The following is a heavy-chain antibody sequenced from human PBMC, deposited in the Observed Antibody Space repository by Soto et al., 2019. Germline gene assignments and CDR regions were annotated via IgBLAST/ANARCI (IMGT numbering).Heavy chain of an antibody. D-gene: IGHD4-17*01. Sequence: GGSLRLSCAASGFTFSSYGMHWVRQAPGKGLEWVAVIWYDGSNKYYADSVKGRFTISRDNSKNTLYLQMNSLRAEDTAVYYCARDAGAPGYPYDYGDYYFDYWGQGTLVTVSS. CDR1: GFTFSSYG. J-gene: IGHJ4*02. V-gene: IGHV3-33*01. CDR3: ARDAGAPGYPYDYGDYYFDY. CDR2: IWYDGSNK.